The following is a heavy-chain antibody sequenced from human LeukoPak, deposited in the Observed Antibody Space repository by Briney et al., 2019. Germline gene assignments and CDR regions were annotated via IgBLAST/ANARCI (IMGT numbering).Heavy chain of an antibody. Sequence: PGGSLRLSCAASGFTFSSYSMNWVRQAPGKGLEWVAFIRYDGSNKYYADSVKGRFTISRDNSKNTLYLQMNSLRAEDTAVYYCAKEGVAGIDYWGQGTLVTVSS. J-gene: IGHJ4*02. CDR3: AKEGVAGIDY. D-gene: IGHD6-19*01. CDR1: GFTFSSYS. V-gene: IGHV3-30*02. CDR2: IRYDGSNK.